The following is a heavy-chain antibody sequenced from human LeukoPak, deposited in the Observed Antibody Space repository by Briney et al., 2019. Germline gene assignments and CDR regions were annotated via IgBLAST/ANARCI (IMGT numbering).Heavy chain of an antibody. V-gene: IGHV3-48*03. Sequence: GGSLRLSCAASGFTFSSYEMNWVRQAPGEGLGWVSYICSSGSTICYADSVKGRFTISRDNAKNSLYLQMNSLRAEDTAVYYCARGKVRGVISFDYWGQGTLVTVSS. D-gene: IGHD3-10*01. CDR2: ICSSGSTI. CDR1: GFTFSSYE. CDR3: ARGKVRGVISFDY. J-gene: IGHJ4*02.